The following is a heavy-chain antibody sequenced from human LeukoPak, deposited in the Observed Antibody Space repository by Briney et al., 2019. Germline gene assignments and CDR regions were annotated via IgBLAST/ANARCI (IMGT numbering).Heavy chain of an antibody. J-gene: IGHJ5*02. V-gene: IGHV1-18*01. CDR1: GYTFTSYG. D-gene: IGHD5-24*01. CDR3: AKWLQREPSFDP. Sequence: ASVKVSCKASGYTFTSYGISWVRQAPGQGLEWMGWISAYNGNTNYAQKLQGRVTMTTDTSTSTAYMELRSLRSDDTAVYYCAKWLQREPSFDPWGQGTLVTVSS. CDR2: ISAYNGNT.